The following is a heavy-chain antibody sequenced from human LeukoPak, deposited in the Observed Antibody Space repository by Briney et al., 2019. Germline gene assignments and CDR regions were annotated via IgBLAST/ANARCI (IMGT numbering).Heavy chain of an antibody. V-gene: IGHV4-34*01. D-gene: IGHD3-22*01. J-gene: IGHJ4*02. CDR3: ATRNYYDSSGYYPLAFDY. Sequence: PSETLSLTCGVYGGSFRGYYWSWIRQPPGKGLEWIGEINHSGSSNYNPSLKSRVTISVDTSENQFSLKLSSVAAADTAVYYCATRNYYDSSGYYPLAFDYWGQGTLVTVSS. CDR1: GGSFRGYY. CDR2: INHSGSS.